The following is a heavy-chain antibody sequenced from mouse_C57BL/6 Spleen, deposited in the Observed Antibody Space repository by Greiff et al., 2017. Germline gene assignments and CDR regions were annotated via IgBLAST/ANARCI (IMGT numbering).Heavy chain of an antibody. V-gene: IGHV5-17*01. CDR3: ARDMNYAMDY. CDR1: GFTFSDYG. CDR2: ISSGSSTI. D-gene: IGHD2-3*01. Sequence: EVKLMESGGGLVKPGGSLKLSCAASGFTFSDYGMHWVRQAPEKGLEWVAYISSGSSTIYYADTVKGRFTISRDNAKTTLFLQMTSLRSEDTAMYYCARDMNYAMDYWGQGTSVTVSS. J-gene: IGHJ4*01.